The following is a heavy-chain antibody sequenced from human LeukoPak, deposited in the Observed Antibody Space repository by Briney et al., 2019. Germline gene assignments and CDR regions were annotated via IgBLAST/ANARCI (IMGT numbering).Heavy chain of an antibody. D-gene: IGHD6-6*01. CDR2: IRYDGSNE. J-gene: IGHJ4*02. CDR1: GFTFSTYG. CDR3: ANLARPLDY. Sequence: GGSLRLSCVASGFTFSTYGMHWVRQAPGKGLEWVAFIRYDGSNEYLDSVKGRFTISRDNSKNTLYLQMNSLKPEDTAVYYCANLARPLDYWGQGALVTVSS. V-gene: IGHV3-30*02.